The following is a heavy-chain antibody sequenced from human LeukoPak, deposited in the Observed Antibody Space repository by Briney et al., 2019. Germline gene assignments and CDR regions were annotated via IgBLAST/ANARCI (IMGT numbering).Heavy chain of an antibody. V-gene: IGHV1-2*02. Sequence: ASLKLSCRTSGYTFTGYYMHWVRQAPGQGLEWMGWINPNSGDTNYAQRLQGRVTMTTDTSTSTAYVELRSLRSDDTAVYYCARVKARSGSYSLDYWGQGTLVTVSS. CDR1: GYTFTGYY. J-gene: IGHJ4*02. D-gene: IGHD1-26*01. CDR3: ARVKARSGSYSLDY. CDR2: INPNSGDT.